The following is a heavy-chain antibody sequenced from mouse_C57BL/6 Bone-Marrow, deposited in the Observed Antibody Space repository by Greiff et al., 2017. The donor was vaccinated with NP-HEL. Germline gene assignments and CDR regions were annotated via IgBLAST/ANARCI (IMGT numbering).Heavy chain of an antibody. CDR3: ARSGGNPFAY. Sequence: QVQLQQPGAELVMPGASVKLSCKASGYTFTSYWMHWVKQRPGQGLEWIGEIDPSDSYTNYNQTFKGKSTLTVDKYSSTAYMQLSSLTSEDSAVYYCARSGGNPFAYWGQGTLVTVSA. CDR2: IDPSDSYT. V-gene: IGHV1-69*01. D-gene: IGHD2-1*01. CDR1: GYTFTSYW. J-gene: IGHJ3*01.